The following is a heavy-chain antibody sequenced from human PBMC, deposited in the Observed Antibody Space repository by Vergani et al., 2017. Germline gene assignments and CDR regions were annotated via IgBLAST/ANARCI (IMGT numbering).Heavy chain of an antibody. CDR3: ARANTAMVWFDY. CDR2: IYHSGST. V-gene: IGHV4-38-2*02. Sequence: QVQLQESGPGLVKPSETLSLTCTVPGYSISSGYYWGWIRQPPGKGLEWIGSIYHSGSTYYNPSLKGRVPISVDTSKNQSFLKLSSVTAADTAVYYCARANTAMVWFDYWGQGTLVTVSS. D-gene: IGHD5-18*01. J-gene: IGHJ4*02. CDR1: GYSISSGYY.